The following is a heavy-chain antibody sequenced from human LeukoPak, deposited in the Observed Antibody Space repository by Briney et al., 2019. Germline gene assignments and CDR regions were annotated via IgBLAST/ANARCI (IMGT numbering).Heavy chain of an antibody. CDR1: GYTFTSYG. D-gene: IGHD3-3*01. Sequence: ASVKVSCKASGYTFTSYGISWVRQAPGQGLEWMGWISAYNGNTNYAQKPQGRVTMTTDTSTSTAYMELRSLRSDDTAVYYCARVYYDFWSGYYTGYYYYYMDVWGKGTTVTVSS. CDR2: ISAYNGNT. CDR3: ARVYYDFWSGYYTGYYYYYMDV. V-gene: IGHV1-18*01. J-gene: IGHJ6*03.